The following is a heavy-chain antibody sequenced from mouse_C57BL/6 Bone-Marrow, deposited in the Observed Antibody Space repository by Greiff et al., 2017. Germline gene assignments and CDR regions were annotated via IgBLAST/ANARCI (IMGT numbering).Heavy chain of an antibody. CDR1: GFNITDYY. Sequence: VQLQQSGAELVRPGASVKLSCTASGFNITDYYMHWVKQRPEQGLEWIGRIDPEDGDTEYAPKFQGKATMTADTSYNTAYLQLSSLTSEDTAVYYCTTPVYDGYSHWYFDVWGTGTTVTVSS. J-gene: IGHJ1*03. D-gene: IGHD2-3*01. CDR3: TTPVYDGYSHWYFDV. CDR2: IDPEDGDT. V-gene: IGHV14-1*01.